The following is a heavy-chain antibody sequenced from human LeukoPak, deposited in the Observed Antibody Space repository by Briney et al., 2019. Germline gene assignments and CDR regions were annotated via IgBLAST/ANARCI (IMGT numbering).Heavy chain of an antibody. J-gene: IGHJ4*02. CDR3: ARGQPYYFDY. Sequence: SETLSLTCAVSGGSISSGGYSWSWLRQPPGKGLEWIGYIYHSGSTYYNPSLKSRVTISVDRSKNQFSLKLSSVTAADTAVYYCARGQPYYFDYWGQGTLVTVSS. V-gene: IGHV4-30-2*01. CDR1: GGSISSGGYS. CDR2: IYHSGST.